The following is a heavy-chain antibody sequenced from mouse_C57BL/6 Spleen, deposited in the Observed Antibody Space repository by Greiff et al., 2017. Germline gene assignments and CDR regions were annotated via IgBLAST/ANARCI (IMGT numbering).Heavy chain of an antibody. J-gene: IGHJ4*01. CDR2: ISSGGSYT. Sequence: EVKLMESGGDLVKPGGSLKLSCAASGFTFSSYGMSWVRQTPDKRLEWVATISSGGSYTYYPDSVKGRFTISRDNAKNTLYLQMSSLKSEDTAMYYCARRGGGSSYGDAMDYWGQGTSVTVSS. CDR3: ARRGGGSSYGDAMDY. CDR1: GFTFSSYG. D-gene: IGHD1-1*01. V-gene: IGHV5-6*01.